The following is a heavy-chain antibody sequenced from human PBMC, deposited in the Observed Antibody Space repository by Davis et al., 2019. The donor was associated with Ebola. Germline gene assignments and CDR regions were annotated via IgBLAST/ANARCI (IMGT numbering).Heavy chain of an antibody. CDR3: ARVGVCRVGSCADAFDI. V-gene: IGHV5-51*01. J-gene: IGHJ3*02. CDR1: GYSFTSYW. D-gene: IGHD2-15*01. CDR2: MHPGYSDP. Sequence: GESLKISCQGSGYSFTSYWIGCVRQMPEKGLEWMGIMHPGYSDPIYSPSFQGQVTISADKSISTAYLQWISLTASDTAMYYCARVGVCRVGSCADAFDIWGKGTMVTVSS.